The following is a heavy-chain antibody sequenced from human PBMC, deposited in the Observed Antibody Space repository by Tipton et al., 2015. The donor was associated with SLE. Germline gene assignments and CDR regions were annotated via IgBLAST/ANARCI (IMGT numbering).Heavy chain of an antibody. CDR3: ARERETLAALDY. J-gene: IGHJ4*02. V-gene: IGHV3-7*01. CDR2: IKQDGSEK. CDR1: GFTFSSYW. D-gene: IGHD6-6*01. Sequence: TLSLTCAASGFTFSSYWMSWVRQAPGKGLEWVANIKQDGSEKYYVDSVKGRFTISRDNAKNSLYLQMNSLRAEDTAVYYCARERETLAALDYWGQGTLVTVSS.